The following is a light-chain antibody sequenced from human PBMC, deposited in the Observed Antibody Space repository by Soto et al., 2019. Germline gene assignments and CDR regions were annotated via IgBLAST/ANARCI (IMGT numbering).Light chain of an antibody. CDR2: DAS. CDR3: QQRTDRPPWT. Sequence: EIVLTQSPATLSLSPGERVTLSCRASQSIGLAIAWYQHKPGQAPRLLIFDASQRATGIPARFRGSGSGTDLTLSISSLEPEDFAVYYCQQRTDRPPWTFGQGTKVDI. V-gene: IGKV3-11*01. CDR1: QSIGLA. J-gene: IGKJ1*01.